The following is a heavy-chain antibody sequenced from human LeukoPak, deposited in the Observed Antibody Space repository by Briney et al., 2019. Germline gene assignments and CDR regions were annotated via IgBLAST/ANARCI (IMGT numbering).Heavy chain of an antibody. D-gene: IGHD2-2*01. CDR2: IIPTFGTA. CDR1: GYTFTTYY. J-gene: IGHJ4*02. Sequence: SVKVSCKASGYTFTTYYVHWVRQAPGQGLEWMGGIIPTFGTANYAQKFRGRVTITADESTSTAYMELSSLRSEDTAVYYCARGYCSGTSCGTFDYWGQGTLVTVSS. CDR3: ARGYCSGTSCGTFDY. V-gene: IGHV1-69*13.